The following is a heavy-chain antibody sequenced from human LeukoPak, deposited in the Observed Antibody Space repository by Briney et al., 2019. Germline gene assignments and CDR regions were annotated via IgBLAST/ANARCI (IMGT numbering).Heavy chain of an antibody. CDR3: TRNEPGDYYPNY. CDR1: GVSLSGYW. CDR2: IRSKAYGGTT. J-gene: IGHJ4*02. Sequence: GGSLRLSCVASGVSLSGYWMYWVRQAPGKGLEWVGFIRSKAYGGTTEYAASVKGRFTVSRDDSKSIAYLQMNSLKTEDTAVYYCTRNEPGDYYPNYWGQGTLVTVSS. V-gene: IGHV3-49*04. D-gene: IGHD4-17*01.